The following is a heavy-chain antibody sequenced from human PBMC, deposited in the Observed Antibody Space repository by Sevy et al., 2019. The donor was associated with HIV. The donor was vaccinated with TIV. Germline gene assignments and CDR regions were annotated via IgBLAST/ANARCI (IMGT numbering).Heavy chain of an antibody. CDR1: GFTFSSYG. J-gene: IGHJ3*02. CDR2: ISYDGSNK. D-gene: IGHD6-13*01. V-gene: IGHV3-30*18. Sequence: GGSLRLSCAASGFTFSSYGMHWVRQAPGKGLEWVAVISYDGSNKYYADSVKGRFTISRDNSKNTLYLQMNSLRAEDTAVYYCAKGWEQQLADLRDAFDIWGQGTMVTVSS. CDR3: AKGWEQQLADLRDAFDI.